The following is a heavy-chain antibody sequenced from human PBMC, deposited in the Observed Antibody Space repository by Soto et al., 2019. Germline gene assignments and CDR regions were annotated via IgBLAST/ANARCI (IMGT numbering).Heavy chain of an antibody. V-gene: IGHV3-7*01. J-gene: IGHJ6*03. D-gene: IGHD3-9*01. CDR1: GFTFSSYW. CDR3: ARDMRTPIYYYYYYYMDV. CDR2: IKQDGSEK. Sequence: TGGSLRLSCAASGFTFSSYWMSWVRQAPGKGLEWVANIKQDGSEKYYVDSVKGRFTISRDNAKNSLYLQMNSLRAEDTAVYYCARDMRTPIYYYYYYYMDVWGKGTTVTVSS.